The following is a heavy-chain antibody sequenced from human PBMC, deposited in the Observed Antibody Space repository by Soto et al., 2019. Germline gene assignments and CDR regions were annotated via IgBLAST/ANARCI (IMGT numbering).Heavy chain of an antibody. CDR1: GFTFSGYG. V-gene: IGHV3-9*01. CDR2: ISWNSGSI. Sequence: GGSLRLSCAASGFTFSGYGMHWVRQAPGKGLEWVSGISWNSGSIGYADSVKGRFTISRDNAKNSLYLQMNSLRAEDTALYYCAKAGNYDYYYYYGMDVWGQGTTVTVSS. J-gene: IGHJ6*02. CDR3: AKAGNYDYYYYYGMDV. D-gene: IGHD1-7*01.